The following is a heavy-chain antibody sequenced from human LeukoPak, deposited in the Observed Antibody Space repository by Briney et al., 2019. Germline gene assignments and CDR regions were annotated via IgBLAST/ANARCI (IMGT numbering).Heavy chain of an antibody. Sequence: PSETLCLTCTVSGGSISSYYWSWIRQPPGKGLEWIGYIYYSGSTNYNPSLKSRVTISVDTSKNQFSLKLSSVTAADTAVYYCARDGRVRSHYYYYGMDVWGKGTTVTVSS. J-gene: IGHJ6*04. CDR1: GGSISSYY. V-gene: IGHV4-59*01. CDR2: IYYSGST. D-gene: IGHD3-3*01. CDR3: ARDGRVRSHYYYYGMDV.